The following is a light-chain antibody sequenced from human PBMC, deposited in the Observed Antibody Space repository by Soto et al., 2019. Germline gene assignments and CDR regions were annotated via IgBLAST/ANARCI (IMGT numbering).Light chain of an antibody. CDR1: QSLLHSNGYNY. Sequence: DLVMTQSPLSLPVTPGEPASISYRSSQSLLHSNGYNYLDWYLQKPGQSPQLLIYLGSNRASGVPDRFSGSGSGTDFTLKISRVEAEDVGVYYCMQALQTPPWTFGQGTKVEIK. V-gene: IGKV2-28*01. CDR3: MQALQTPPWT. CDR2: LGS. J-gene: IGKJ1*01.